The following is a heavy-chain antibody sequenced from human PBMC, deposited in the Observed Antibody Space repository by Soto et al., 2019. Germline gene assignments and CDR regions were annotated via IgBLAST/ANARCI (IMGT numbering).Heavy chain of an antibody. J-gene: IGHJ5*02. V-gene: IGHV1-69*06. CDR2: IIPIFGTA. D-gene: IGHD4-17*01. CDR1: GGTFSSYA. Sequence: SVKVSCKASGGTFSSYAISWVRQAPGQGLEWMGGIIPIFGTANYAQKFQGRVTITADKSTSTAYMELSSLRSEDTAVYYCAYTTTVVTNNWFDPWGQGTLVTVSS. CDR3: AYTTTVVTNNWFDP.